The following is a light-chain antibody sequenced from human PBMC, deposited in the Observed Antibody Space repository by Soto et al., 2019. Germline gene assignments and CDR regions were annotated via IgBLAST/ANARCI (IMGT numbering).Light chain of an antibody. CDR1: QSIGSS. V-gene: IGKV3-11*01. CDR3: QMRRNWPA. CDR2: DAS. J-gene: IGKJ4*01. Sequence: EMVLTQSPAILSLSPGERATLSCRASQSIGSSLAWYQQKPGQAPRLLIYDASTRATGIPDRFSGSGSGTDFTLAISSLEPEDFAVYYCQMRRNWPAFGGGTKVEIK.